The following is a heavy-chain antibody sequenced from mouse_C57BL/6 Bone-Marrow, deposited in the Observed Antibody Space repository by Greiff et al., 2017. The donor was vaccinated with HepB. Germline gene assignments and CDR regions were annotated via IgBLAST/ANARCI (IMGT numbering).Heavy chain of an antibody. Sequence: EVQLVESEGGLVQPGSSMKLSCTASGFTFSDYYMAWVRQVPEKGLEWVANINYDGSSTYYLDSLKSRFIISRDNAKNILYLQMSSLKSEDTAMYYCAREMELGRGFAYWGQGTLVTVSA. CDR2: INYDGSST. CDR3: AREMELGRGFAY. V-gene: IGHV5-16*01. CDR1: GFTFSDYY. D-gene: IGHD4-1*01. J-gene: IGHJ3*01.